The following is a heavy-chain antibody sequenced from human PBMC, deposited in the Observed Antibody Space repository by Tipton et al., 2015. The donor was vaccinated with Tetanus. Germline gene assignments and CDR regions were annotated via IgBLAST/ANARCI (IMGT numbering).Heavy chain of an antibody. J-gene: IGHJ4*02. CDR3: ARAHCTDGVCNFDF. D-gene: IGHD2-8*01. CDR2: IYPGDSDT. Sequence: MQLVQSGGEVKKPGESLKISCKGSGYLFNNYWIGWVRQKPGKGLEWMGIIYPGDSDTRYSPSFQGQVTISVDKSINTAYLQWSSLKASDTSMFYCARAHCTDGVCNFDFWGQGALVTVAS. CDR1: GYLFNNYW. V-gene: IGHV5-51*01.